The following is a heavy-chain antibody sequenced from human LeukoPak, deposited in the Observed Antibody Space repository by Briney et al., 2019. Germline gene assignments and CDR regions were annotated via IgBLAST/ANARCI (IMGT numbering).Heavy chain of an antibody. CDR2: ISYDGSNK. J-gene: IGHJ4*02. D-gene: IGHD2-15*01. CDR3: ARGYCSGGSCFVNGIFDY. CDR1: GFTFSSYA. V-gene: IGHV3-30-3*01. Sequence: GGSLRLSCAAPGFTFSSYAMHWVRQAPGKGLEWVTFISYDGSNKYYADSVKGRFTISRDNSKNTLYLQMNSLRAEDTAVYYCARGYCSGGSCFVNGIFDYWGQGTLVTVSS.